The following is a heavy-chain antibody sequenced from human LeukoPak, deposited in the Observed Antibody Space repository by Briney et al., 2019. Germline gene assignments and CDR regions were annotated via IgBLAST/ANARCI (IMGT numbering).Heavy chain of an antibody. J-gene: IGHJ4*02. CDR2: IYHSGST. CDR1: GGSISSGGYY. V-gene: IGHV4-30-2*01. D-gene: IGHD6-13*01. CDR3: ARDVHSSSWYDGGFDY. Sequence: PSQTLSLTCTVSGGSISSGGYYWSWIRQPPGKGLEWIGYIYHSGSTHYNPSLKSRVTISVDRSKNQFSLKLSSVTAADTAVYYCARDVHSSSWYDGGFDYWGQGTLVTVSS.